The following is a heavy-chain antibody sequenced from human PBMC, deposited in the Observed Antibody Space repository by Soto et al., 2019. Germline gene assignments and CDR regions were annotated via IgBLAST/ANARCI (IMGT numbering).Heavy chain of an antibody. CDR3: AVAPVRYDFWSGYYRPATNPQDY. Sequence: PGGSRRLSCAASGFTFSSYGMHWVRQAPGKGLEWVAVISYDGSSKYYADSVKGRFTISRDNSKNTLYLQMNSLRAEDTAVYYCAVAPVRYDFWSGYYRPATNPQDYWGQGTLVTVSS. CDR2: ISYDGSSK. CDR1: GFTFSSYG. J-gene: IGHJ4*02. V-gene: IGHV3-30*03. D-gene: IGHD3-3*01.